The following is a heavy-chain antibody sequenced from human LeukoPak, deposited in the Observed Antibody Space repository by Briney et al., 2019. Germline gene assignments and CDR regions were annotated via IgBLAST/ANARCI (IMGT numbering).Heavy chain of an antibody. V-gene: IGHV4-4*09. CDR2: IYTSGST. D-gene: IGHD1-1*01. CDR3: ARLQRGSSTYYYYYMDV. J-gene: IGHJ6*03. Sequence: PSETLSLTCTVSGGSISSYYWSWIRQPPGKGLEWIGYIYTSGSTNYNPSLKSRVTISVDTSKNQFSLKLSSVTAADTAVYYCARLQRGSSTYYYYYMDVWGKGTTVTVSS. CDR1: GGSISSYY.